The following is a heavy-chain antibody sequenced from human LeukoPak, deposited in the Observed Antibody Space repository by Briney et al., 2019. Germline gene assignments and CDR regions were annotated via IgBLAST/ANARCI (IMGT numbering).Heavy chain of an antibody. D-gene: IGHD3-22*01. CDR1: GFTFSSYA. V-gene: IGHV3-23*01. Sequence: GGSLRHSCAASGFTFSSYAMSWVRQAPGKGLEWVSGISGSGAGTYYADSVKGRFTISRDNSKNTLYLQVNSLRAEDTAVYYCAKMGSPVVVISYFDYWGQGTLVTVSS. J-gene: IGHJ4*02. CDR2: ISGSGAGT. CDR3: AKMGSPVVVISYFDY.